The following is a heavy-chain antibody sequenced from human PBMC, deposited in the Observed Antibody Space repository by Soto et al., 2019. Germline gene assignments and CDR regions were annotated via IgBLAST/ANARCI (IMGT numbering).Heavy chain of an antibody. Sequence: EVQLVESGGGLVQPGRSLRLSCAASGFTFDDYAMHWVRQAPGKGLEWVSGISWNSGSIGYADSVKGRFTISRDNAKKSLYLQMNSLRAEDTALYYCAKGGLRHNCFDPWGQGTLVTVSS. J-gene: IGHJ5*02. CDR3: AKGGLRHNCFDP. CDR1: GFTFDDYA. CDR2: ISWNSGSI. D-gene: IGHD4-17*01. V-gene: IGHV3-9*01.